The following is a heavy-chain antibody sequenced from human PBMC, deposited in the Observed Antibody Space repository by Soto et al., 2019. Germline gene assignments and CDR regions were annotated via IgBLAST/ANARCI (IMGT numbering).Heavy chain of an antibody. CDR3: AKDTDGSGSPNWFDP. CDR2: ISFHGSDK. Sequence: GGSLRLSCAASGFTFSNSGMHWVRQAPGKGLEWVAVISFHGSDKFYADSVKGRFTISRDNSKNTLYLQMNSLRAEDTAVYYCAKDTDGSGSPNWFDPWGQGTLVTVSS. J-gene: IGHJ5*02. D-gene: IGHD3-10*01. V-gene: IGHV3-30*18. CDR1: GFTFSNSG.